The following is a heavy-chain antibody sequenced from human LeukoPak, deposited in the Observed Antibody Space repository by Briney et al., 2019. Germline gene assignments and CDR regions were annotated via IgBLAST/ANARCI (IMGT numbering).Heavy chain of an antibody. D-gene: IGHD1-14*01. J-gene: IGHJ6*02. Sequence: PSETLSLTCTVSGASIRSSNYYWGWIRQPPGKGLEWIGTFDYSGSTYYNPSLKSRVTISVDTSKNQFSLKLTSVTAADTAVYYCTRSGLTGMRKYPRADYYYGMDVWGQGTAVTVSS. CDR3: TRSGLTGMRKYPRADYYYGMDV. V-gene: IGHV4-39*07. CDR2: FDYSGST. CDR1: GASIRSSNYY.